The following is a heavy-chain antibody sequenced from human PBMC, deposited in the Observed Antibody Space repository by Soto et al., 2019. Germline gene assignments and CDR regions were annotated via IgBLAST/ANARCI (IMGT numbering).Heavy chain of an antibody. CDR2: INHSGST. Sequence: SETLSLTYAVYGGSFSGYYWSWIRQPPGKGLEWIGEINHSGSTNYNPSLKSRVTISVDTSKNQFSLKLSSVTAADTAVYYCARKLLGYCSSTSCFSWFDPWGQGTLVTVSS. D-gene: IGHD2-2*01. CDR3: ARKLLGYCSSTSCFSWFDP. V-gene: IGHV4-34*01. CDR1: GGSFSGYY. J-gene: IGHJ5*02.